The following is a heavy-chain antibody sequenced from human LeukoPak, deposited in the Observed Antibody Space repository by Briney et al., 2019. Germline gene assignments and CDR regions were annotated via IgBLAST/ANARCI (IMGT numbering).Heavy chain of an antibody. CDR1: GGSISSGDYY. CDR3: ARTLYGSGSYLDY. Sequence: PSETLSLTCTVSGGSISSGDYYWSWIRQPPGKGLEWIGYIYYSGSTYYNPSLKSRVTISVDTSKNQFSLKLSSVTAADTAVYYCARTLYGSGSYLDYWGQGTLVTVSS. D-gene: IGHD3-10*01. CDR2: IYYSGST. J-gene: IGHJ4*02. V-gene: IGHV4-30-4*01.